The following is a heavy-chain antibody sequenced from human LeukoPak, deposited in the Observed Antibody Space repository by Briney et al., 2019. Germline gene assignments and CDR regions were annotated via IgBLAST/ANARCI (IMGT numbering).Heavy chain of an antibody. CDR2: ISSSGSTI. Sequence: GGSLRLPCAASGFTFSSYEMNWVRQAPGKGLEWVSYISSSGSTIYYADSVKGRFTISRDNAKNSLYLQMNSLRAEDTAVYYCAIFEYILTGWGHGTMVTVSS. V-gene: IGHV3-48*03. CDR3: AIFEYILTG. J-gene: IGHJ3*01. CDR1: GFTFSSYE. D-gene: IGHD3-9*01.